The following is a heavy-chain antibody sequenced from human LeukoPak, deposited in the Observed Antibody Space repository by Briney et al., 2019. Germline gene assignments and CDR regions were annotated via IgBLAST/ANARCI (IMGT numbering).Heavy chain of an antibody. D-gene: IGHD6-19*01. V-gene: IGHV3-30-3*01. CDR1: GFTFSNYN. CDR3: AREATSGWYDY. J-gene: IGHJ4*02. CDR2: MSYDGNNE. Sequence: GGSLRLSCAASGFTFSNYNIHWVRQAPGKGLEWVAVMSYDGNNEYYADSVKGRFTPSRDNSKNTLFLQMNSLRAEDTAVYYCAREATSGWYDYWGQGTLVTVSS.